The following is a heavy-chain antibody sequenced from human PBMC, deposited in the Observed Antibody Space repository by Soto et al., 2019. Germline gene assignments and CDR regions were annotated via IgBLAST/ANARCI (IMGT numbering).Heavy chain of an antibody. V-gene: IGHV1-18*01. CDR1: GYTFTNHG. Sequence: QVQLVQSGAEVKKPGASVKVSCKASGYTFTNHGISWVRQALGQGLEWLGWISGHNGNTKYAQRLQGRVTMTTDTSTSTAYMELRSLKSDDTAVYYCARDLYPLAYYFDYWGQGTLVTVSS. CDR3: ARDLYPLAYYFDY. CDR2: ISGHNGNT. J-gene: IGHJ4*02.